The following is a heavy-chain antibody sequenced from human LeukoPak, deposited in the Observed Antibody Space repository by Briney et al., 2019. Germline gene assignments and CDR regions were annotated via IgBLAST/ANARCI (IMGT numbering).Heavy chain of an antibody. Sequence: SETLSLTCAVYGGSFSGYYWSWIRQPPGKGLEWIGEINHSGSTNYNPSLKSRVTISVDTSKNQFSLKLSSVTAADTAVYYCARRAVRGVIPSRVDPWGQGTLVTVSS. CDR1: GGSFSGYY. D-gene: IGHD3-10*01. J-gene: IGHJ5*02. CDR2: INHSGST. V-gene: IGHV4-34*01. CDR3: ARRAVRGVIPSRVDP.